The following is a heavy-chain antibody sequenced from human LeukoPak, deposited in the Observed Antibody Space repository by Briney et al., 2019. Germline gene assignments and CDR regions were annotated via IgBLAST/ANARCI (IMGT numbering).Heavy chain of an antibody. V-gene: IGHV1-8*01. CDR2: MNPNSGNT. J-gene: IGHJ5*02. CDR3: ARGRRGRYCSSTSCYTAIWFDP. Sequence: ASVKVSCEASGYTFTSYDINWVRQATGQGLEWMGWMNPNSGNTGYAQKFQGRVTMTRNTSISTAYMELSSLRSEDTAVYYCARGRRGRYCSSTSCYTAIWFDPWGQGTLVTVSS. D-gene: IGHD2-2*02. CDR1: GYTFTSYD.